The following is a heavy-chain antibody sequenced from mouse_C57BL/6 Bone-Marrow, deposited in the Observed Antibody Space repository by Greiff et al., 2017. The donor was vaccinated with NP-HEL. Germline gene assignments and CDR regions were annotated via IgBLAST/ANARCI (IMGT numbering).Heavy chain of an antibody. Sequence: DVMLVESGGDLVKPGGSLKLSCAASGFTFSSYGMSWVRQTPDKRLEWVATISSGGSYTYYLDSVKGRFTLSRDNAKNTLYLKMSSLKSEDTAMYYCARHANWVDYWGQGTTLTVSS. CDR2: ISSGGSYT. V-gene: IGHV5-6*02. J-gene: IGHJ2*01. D-gene: IGHD4-1*01. CDR1: GFTFSSYG. CDR3: ARHANWVDY.